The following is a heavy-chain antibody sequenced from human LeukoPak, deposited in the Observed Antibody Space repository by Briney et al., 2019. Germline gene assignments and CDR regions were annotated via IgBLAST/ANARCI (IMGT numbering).Heavy chain of an antibody. J-gene: IGHJ4*02. CDR1: KFTFSHYD. CDR2: VLNDGSNQ. D-gene: IGHD4-11*01. V-gene: IGHV3-33*03. CDR3: AKDAERGFDYSNSLQK. Sequence: GGSLRLSCAASKFTFSHYDMHWVRQAPGKGLEWVAVVLNDGSNQYYADSVKGRFTVSRDNSQNMLYLQMNSLRPEDTAVYYCAKDAERGFDYSNSLQKWGQGTLVTVSS.